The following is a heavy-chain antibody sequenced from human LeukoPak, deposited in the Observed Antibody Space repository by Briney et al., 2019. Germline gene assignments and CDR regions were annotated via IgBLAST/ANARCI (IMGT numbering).Heavy chain of an antibody. D-gene: IGHD3-22*01. J-gene: IGHJ4*02. CDR3: ARENYYDSSGPPGTDY. V-gene: IGHV3-30*02. CDR2: IRYDGSNK. CDR1: GFTFSSYG. Sequence: QTGGSLRLSCAASGFTFSSYGMHWVRQAPGKGLEWVAFIRYDGSNKYYADSVKGRFTISRDNSKNTLYLQMNSLRAEDTAVYYCARENYYDSSGPPGTDYWGQGTLAAVSS.